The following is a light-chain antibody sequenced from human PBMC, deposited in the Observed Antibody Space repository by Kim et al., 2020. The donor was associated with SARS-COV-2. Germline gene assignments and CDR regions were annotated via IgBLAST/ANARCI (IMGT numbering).Light chain of an antibody. CDR2: AAS. V-gene: IGKV1-39*01. CDR3: QQSYSTPRYT. Sequence: ASVGDRVTITCRASQSISSYLNWYQQKPGKAPKLLIYAASSLQSGVPSRFSGSGAGTDFTLTISSLQPEDFATYYCQQSYSTPRYTFGQGTKLEI. J-gene: IGKJ2*01. CDR1: QSISSY.